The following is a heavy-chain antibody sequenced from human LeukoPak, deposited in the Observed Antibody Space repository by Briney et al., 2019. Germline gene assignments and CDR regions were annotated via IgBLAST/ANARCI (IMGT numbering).Heavy chain of an antibody. V-gene: IGHV3-7*01. CDR1: GFTFSSYW. J-gene: IGHJ6*02. CDR2: IKQDGSEK. CDR3: ARDSGGYCSSTSCHLVFDYYGMDV. Sequence: GGSLRLSCAASGFTFSSYWMSWVRQAPGKGLEWVANIKQDGSEKYYVDSVKGRFTISRDNAKNSLYLQMNSLRAEDTAVYYCARDSGGYCSSTSCHLVFDYYGMDVWGQGTTVTVSS. D-gene: IGHD2-2*01.